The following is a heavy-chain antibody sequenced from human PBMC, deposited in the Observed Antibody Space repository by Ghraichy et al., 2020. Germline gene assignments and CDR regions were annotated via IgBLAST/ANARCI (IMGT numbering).Heavy chain of an antibody. CDR3: ARGDIGYGSGSYPDY. CDR2: ISYDGSNK. Sequence: GGSLRLSCAASGFTFSSYAMHWVRQAPGKGLEWVAVISYDGSNKYYADSVKGRFTISRDNSKNTLYLQMNSLRAEDTAVYYCARGDIGYGSGSYPDYWGQGTLVTVSS. V-gene: IGHV3-30-3*01. J-gene: IGHJ4*02. D-gene: IGHD3-10*01. CDR1: GFTFSSYA.